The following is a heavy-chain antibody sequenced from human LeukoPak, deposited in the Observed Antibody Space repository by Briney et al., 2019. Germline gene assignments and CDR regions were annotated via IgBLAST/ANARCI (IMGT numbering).Heavy chain of an antibody. CDR3: ARDGDRCGEFQKFYYDYFDV. D-gene: IGHD3-10*01. J-gene: IGHJ6*03. V-gene: IGHV4-4*02. CDR1: GGSISSSSW. Sequence: AGTLSLTCAVSGGSISSSSWWRWARQPPGEGLEWVGEIYHSGSTNYNPSLKSRVTISLDKSTNQLSLNLSSVSVADTGVYYCARDGDRCGEFQKFYYDYFDVWGKGTMVTVSS. CDR2: IYHSGST.